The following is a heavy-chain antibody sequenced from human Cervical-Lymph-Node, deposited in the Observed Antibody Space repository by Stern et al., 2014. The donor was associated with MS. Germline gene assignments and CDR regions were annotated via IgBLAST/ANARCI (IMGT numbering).Heavy chain of an antibody. D-gene: IGHD1-1*01. J-gene: IGHJ6*02. CDR3: ARDQFSTTRDYYFGMDV. Sequence: VQLVESGGGLVKPGGSLRLSCAASGFTFSDSYMSWIRQAPGKGLEWVAYISTSGSTKFYADSVKGRFTISRDNAKNSLYLQMNSLRAEDTALYYCARDQFSTTRDYYFGMDVWDQGTTVTVSS. V-gene: IGHV3-11*01. CDR2: ISTSGSTK. CDR1: GFTFSDSY.